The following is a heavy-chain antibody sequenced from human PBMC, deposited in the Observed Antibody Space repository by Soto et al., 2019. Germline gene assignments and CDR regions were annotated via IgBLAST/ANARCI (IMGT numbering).Heavy chain of an antibody. CDR3: ARTTDYYYGMDV. Sequence: QVQLVQSGAEVKKPGASVKVSCRASGYTFISYGISWVRQAPGQGLEWMGWISAYNGNTNYAQKLQGRVTLTTDTSTGTAYMELRSLRSDDTDVYYCARTTDYYYGMDVWGQGTTVTVSS. V-gene: IGHV1-18*01. D-gene: IGHD4-17*01. CDR2: ISAYNGNT. CDR1: GYTFISYG. J-gene: IGHJ6*02.